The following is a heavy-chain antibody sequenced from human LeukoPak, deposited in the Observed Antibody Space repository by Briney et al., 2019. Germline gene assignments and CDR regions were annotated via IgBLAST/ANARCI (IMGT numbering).Heavy chain of an antibody. CDR1: GFTFSHYD. Sequence: PGGSLRLSCTASGFTFSHYDMTWVGQAPGEGLEGWSSIHGWADIPSCADSVKGPFTISTDNSKNTLFLEMTSLRGEDTAVHYCGRDPNGNYIGAFEMWGPGTKVTVSS. V-gene: IGHV3-23*01. D-gene: IGHD1-7*01. J-gene: IGHJ3*02. CDR3: GRDPNGNYIGAFEM. CDR2: IHGWADIP.